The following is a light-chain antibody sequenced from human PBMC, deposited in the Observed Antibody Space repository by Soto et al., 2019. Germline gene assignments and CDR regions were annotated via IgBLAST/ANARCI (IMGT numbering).Light chain of an antibody. Sequence: NFMLTQPHSVSESPGKTVTISCTRSSGSIASHYVQWYQQRPGSAPTPVIYEDNERPSGVPDRFSGSIDSSSNSASLTISGLKTDDEADYYCQSYHSGNVVFGGGTKVTVL. V-gene: IGLV6-57*04. CDR1: SGSIASHY. CDR3: QSYHSGNVV. CDR2: EDN. J-gene: IGLJ2*01.